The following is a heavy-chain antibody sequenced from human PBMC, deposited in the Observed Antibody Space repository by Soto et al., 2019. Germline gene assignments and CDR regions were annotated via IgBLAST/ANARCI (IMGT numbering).Heavy chain of an antibody. CDR1: GFTFSSYA. V-gene: IGHV3-30-3*01. Sequence: GGSLRLSCAASGFTFSSYAMHWVRQAPGKGLEWVAVISYDGSNKYYADSVKGRFTISRDNSKNTLYLQMNSLRAEDTAVYYCARDRAVVVVAARHQIHYGMDVWGQGTTVTVSS. CDR3: ARDRAVVVVAARHQIHYGMDV. CDR2: ISYDGSNK. J-gene: IGHJ6*02. D-gene: IGHD2-15*01.